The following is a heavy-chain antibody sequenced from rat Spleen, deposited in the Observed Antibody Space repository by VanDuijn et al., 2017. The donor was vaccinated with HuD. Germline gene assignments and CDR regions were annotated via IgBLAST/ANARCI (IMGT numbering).Heavy chain of an antibody. CDR1: GFSLSRHG. Sequence: QVQLKESGPGLVQPSQTLSLTCTVSGFSLSRHGVIWVRQPPGKGLEWMGIIWGNGETNYTSALKSRLSISRDTSKSQVFLKVNNLQTEDTAMYFCARDKGLQWDYFDYWGQGVMVTVSS. J-gene: IGHJ2*01. V-gene: IGHV2S61*01. CDR3: ARDKGLQWDYFDY. D-gene: IGHD1-1*01. CDR2: IWGNGET.